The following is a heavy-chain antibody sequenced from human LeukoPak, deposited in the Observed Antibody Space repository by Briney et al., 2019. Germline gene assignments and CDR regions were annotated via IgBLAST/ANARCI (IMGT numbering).Heavy chain of an antibody. CDR1: GGSISSGGYY. CDR2: IYYSGST. CDR3: ARAPGYCSGGSCYSMSNPYYYYYYGMEV. V-gene: IGHV4-31*03. D-gene: IGHD2-15*01. Sequence: PSQTLSLTCTVSGGSISSGGYYWSWIRQHPGKGLEWIGYIYYSGSTYYNPSLKSRVTISVDTSKNQFSLKLSSVTAADTAVYYCARAPGYCSGGSCYSMSNPYYYYYYGMEVWGQGTTVTVSS. J-gene: IGHJ6*02.